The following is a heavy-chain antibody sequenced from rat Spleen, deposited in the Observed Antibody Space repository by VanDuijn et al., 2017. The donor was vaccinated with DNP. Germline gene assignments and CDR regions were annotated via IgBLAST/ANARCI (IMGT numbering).Heavy chain of an antibody. Sequence: EVQLVESGGGLVQPGNSLKLSCAASGFTFSNYYMAWVRQAPTKGLEWVASVSYDGDNTYYRDSVKGRFTISRENAKSSLSLQMDSLRSEDTATYYCATRNSGYGGYFDYWGQGVMVTVSS. CDR1: GFTFSNYY. J-gene: IGHJ2*01. D-gene: IGHD4-3*01. CDR3: ATRNSGYGGYFDY. CDR2: VSYDGDNT. V-gene: IGHV5S23*01.